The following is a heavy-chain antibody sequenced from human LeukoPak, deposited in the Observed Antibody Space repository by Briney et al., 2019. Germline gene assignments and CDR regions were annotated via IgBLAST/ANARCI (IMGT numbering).Heavy chain of an antibody. CDR1: GFTFSSYS. V-gene: IGHV3-21*01. CDR2: ISSSSSYI. J-gene: IGHJ4*02. D-gene: IGHD3-9*01. CDR3: ARRGGTNSRYDILTGYYRYYFDY. Sequence: PGGSLRLSCAASGFTFSSYSMNWVRQAPGKGLEWVSSISSSSSYIYYADSVKGRFTISGDNAKNSLYLQMNSLRAEDTAVYYCARRGGTNSRYDILTGYYRYYFDYWGQGTLVTVSS.